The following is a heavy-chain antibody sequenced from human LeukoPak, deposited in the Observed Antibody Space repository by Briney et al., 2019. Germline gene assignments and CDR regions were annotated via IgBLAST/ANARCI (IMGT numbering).Heavy chain of an antibody. Sequence: ASVKVSCKASGYTFTSYDINWVRQATGQGLESMGWMNPNSGNTGYAQKFQGRVTMTRNTSISTAYMELSSLRSEDTAVYYCARGNPGITIFGVVLYYYYYMDVWGKGTTVTVSS. J-gene: IGHJ6*03. CDR3: ARGNPGITIFGVVLYYYYYMDV. D-gene: IGHD3-3*01. CDR2: MNPNSGNT. V-gene: IGHV1-8*01. CDR1: GYTFTSYD.